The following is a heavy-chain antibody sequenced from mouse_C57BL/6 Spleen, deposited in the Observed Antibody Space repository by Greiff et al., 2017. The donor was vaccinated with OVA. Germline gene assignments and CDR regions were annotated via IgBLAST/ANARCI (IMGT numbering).Heavy chain of an antibody. CDR2: ISYDGSN. D-gene: IGHD3-2*02. V-gene: IGHV3-6*01. CDR3: ARDTPGAMDY. Sequence: VQLKESGPGLVKPSQSLSLTCSVTGYSITSGYYWNWIRQFPGNKLEWMGYISYDGSNNYNPSLKNRISITRDTSKNQFFLKLNSVTTEDTATYYCARDTPGAMDYWGQGTSVTVSS. CDR1: GYSITSGYY. J-gene: IGHJ4*01.